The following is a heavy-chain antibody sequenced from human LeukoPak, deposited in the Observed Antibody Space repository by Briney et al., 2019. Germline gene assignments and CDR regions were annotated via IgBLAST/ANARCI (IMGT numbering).Heavy chain of an antibody. Sequence: ASVKVSCKASGYTFTSYGISWVRQAPGQGLEWMGWINPNSGGTNYAQKFQGRVTMTRDTSISTAYMELSRLRSDDTAVYYCARDLSIAVADAFDIWGQGTMVTVSS. V-gene: IGHV1-2*02. CDR1: GYTFTSYG. J-gene: IGHJ3*02. CDR3: ARDLSIAVADAFDI. D-gene: IGHD6-19*01. CDR2: INPNSGGT.